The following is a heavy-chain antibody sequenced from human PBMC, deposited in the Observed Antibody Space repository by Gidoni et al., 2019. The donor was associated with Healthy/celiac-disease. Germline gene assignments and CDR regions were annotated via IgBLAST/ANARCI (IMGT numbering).Heavy chain of an antibody. CDR1: GGTFRSYA. Sequence: QVQLVQSGAEVKKPGSSVKVSCKASGGTFRSYATIWVRQAPGQGLEWMGGIIPIFGTANYAQKFQGRVTITADESTSTAYMELSSLRSEDTAVYYCARGRAAARDLYYYYMDVWGKGTTVTVSS. CDR3: ARGRAAARDLYYYYMDV. CDR2: IIPIFGTA. D-gene: IGHD6-6*01. J-gene: IGHJ6*03. V-gene: IGHV1-69*01.